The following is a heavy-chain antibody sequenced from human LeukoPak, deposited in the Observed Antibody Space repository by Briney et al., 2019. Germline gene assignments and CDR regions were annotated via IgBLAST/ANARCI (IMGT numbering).Heavy chain of an antibody. Sequence: SETLSLTCTVSGGSISSSTYYWGWIRQPPGKGLEWIGSIYYSGYTNYNPSLKSRVTMSVDTSKNQFSLKLSSVTAADTAVYYCARARAYGDYEDYWGQGTLVTVSS. CDR1: GGSISSSTYY. D-gene: IGHD4-17*01. V-gene: IGHV4-39*07. CDR2: IYYSGYT. J-gene: IGHJ4*02. CDR3: ARARAYGDYEDY.